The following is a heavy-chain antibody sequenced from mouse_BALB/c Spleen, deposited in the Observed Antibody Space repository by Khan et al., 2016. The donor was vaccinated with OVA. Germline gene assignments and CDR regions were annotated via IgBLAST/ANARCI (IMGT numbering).Heavy chain of an antibody. V-gene: IGHV2-3*01. Sequence: QVQLKESGPGLVAPSQSLSITCTVSGFSLTTYGVNWIRQPPGKGLEWLGVIWGDGNTNYHSALISSLSISKDNSKSQVFLKLNSLQTDDTATYYCAKWGDGSTYAMDYWGQGTSVTVSS. CDR1: GFSLTTYG. D-gene: IGHD2-3*01. CDR2: IWGDGNT. J-gene: IGHJ4*01. CDR3: AKWGDGSTYAMDY.